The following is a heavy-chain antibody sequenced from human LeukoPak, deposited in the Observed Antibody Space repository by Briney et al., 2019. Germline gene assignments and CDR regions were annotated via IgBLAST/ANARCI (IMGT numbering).Heavy chain of an antibody. J-gene: IGHJ4*02. CDR1: GFTFSSYG. CDR3: AKTAHIVVVTALHYFDY. D-gene: IGHD2-21*02. CDR2: ISYDGSNK. V-gene: IGHV3-30*18. Sequence: PGGSLRLSCAASGFTFSSYGMHWVRQAPGKGLEWVAVISYDGSNKYYADSVKGRFTISRDNSKNTLYLQMNSLRAEDTAVYYCAKTAHIVVVTALHYFDYWGQGTLVTVSS.